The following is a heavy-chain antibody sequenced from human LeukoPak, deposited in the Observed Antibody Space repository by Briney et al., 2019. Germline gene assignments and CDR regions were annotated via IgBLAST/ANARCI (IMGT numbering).Heavy chain of an antibody. CDR2: IHTSRST. Sequence: SETLSLTCTVSGCTISSYYWSWVRQPAGKGLEWIGRIHTSRSTNYSPSPKSRVTMSVDTSKNKFCLKLSSVTAADTAVYYCARVRYYYDSSARYFDYWGQGALVTVSS. D-gene: IGHD3-22*01. CDR1: GCTISSYY. J-gene: IGHJ4*02. V-gene: IGHV4-4*07. CDR3: ARVRYYYDSSARYFDY.